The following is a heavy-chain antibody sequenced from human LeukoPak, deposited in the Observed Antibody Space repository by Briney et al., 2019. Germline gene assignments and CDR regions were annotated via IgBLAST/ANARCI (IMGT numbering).Heavy chain of an antibody. CDR3: ARDRLAGTTFSLEWFDP. CDR1: GGTFSSYA. J-gene: IGHJ5*02. D-gene: IGHD1-7*01. V-gene: IGHV1-69*13. CDR2: IIPIFGTA. Sequence: ASVKVSCKASGGTFSSYAISWVRQAPGQGLEWMGGIIPIFGTANYAQKFQGRVTITADGSTSTAYMELSSLRSEDTAVYYCARDRLAGTTFSLEWFDPWGQGTLVTVSS.